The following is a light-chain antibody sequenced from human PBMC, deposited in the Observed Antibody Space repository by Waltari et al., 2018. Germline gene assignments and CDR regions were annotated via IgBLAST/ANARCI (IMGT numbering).Light chain of an antibody. CDR3: QKYVSLPAT. Sequence: EIVLTQSPGTLSLSPGERVNLSCRASQSVRRSLDWYQQKPGQAPRLLIYDASSRATGIPDRFSGSGSGTDFSLTISRLEPEDSAVYYCQKYVSLPATFGQGTKVEIK. CDR1: QSVRRS. V-gene: IGKV3-20*01. J-gene: IGKJ1*01. CDR2: DAS.